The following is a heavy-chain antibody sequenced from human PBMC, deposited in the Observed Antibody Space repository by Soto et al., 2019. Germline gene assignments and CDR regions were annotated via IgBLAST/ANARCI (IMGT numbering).Heavy chain of an antibody. CDR3: ARSYFDYGDYSSTNFDY. J-gene: IGHJ4*02. CDR2: INSDGSST. D-gene: IGHD4-17*01. Sequence: EVQLVESGGGLVQPGGSLRLSCAASRFTFSSYWMHWVCQAPRKGLVWVSRINSDGSSTSYADSVKGRFTISRDNAKNTLYLQMNSLRAEDTAVYFCARSYFDYGDYSSTNFDYWGQGTLVTVSS. CDR1: RFTFSSYW. V-gene: IGHV3-74*01.